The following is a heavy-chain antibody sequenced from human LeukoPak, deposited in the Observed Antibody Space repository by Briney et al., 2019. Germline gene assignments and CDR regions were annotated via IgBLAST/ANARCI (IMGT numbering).Heavy chain of an antibody. V-gene: IGHV3-21*01. D-gene: IGHD3-10*01. CDR1: GFTFSSYS. J-gene: IGHJ3*02. Sequence: GGSLRLSCAASGFTFSSYSMNWVRQVPGKGLEWVSSISSSSSYIYYADSVKGRFTISRDNAKNSLYLQMNSLRAEDTAVYYCARDLITMVRGVITSSAFDIWGQGTMVTVSS. CDR2: ISSSSSYI. CDR3: ARDLITMVRGVITSSAFDI.